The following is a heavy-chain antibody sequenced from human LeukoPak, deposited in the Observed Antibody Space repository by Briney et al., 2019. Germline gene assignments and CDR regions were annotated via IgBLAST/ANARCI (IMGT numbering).Heavy chain of an antibody. V-gene: IGHV1-2*02. CDR1: GYTFTGYY. D-gene: IGHD2-15*01. CDR3: ARGGVAGEFDAFDI. J-gene: IGHJ3*02. Sequence: ASVKVSCKASGYTFTGYYMHWVRQAPGQGLEWMGWINPNSGGTNYAQKFQGRVTMTRDTSTSTVYMELSSLRSEDTAVYYCARGGVAGEFDAFDIWGQGTMVTVSS. CDR2: INPNSGGT.